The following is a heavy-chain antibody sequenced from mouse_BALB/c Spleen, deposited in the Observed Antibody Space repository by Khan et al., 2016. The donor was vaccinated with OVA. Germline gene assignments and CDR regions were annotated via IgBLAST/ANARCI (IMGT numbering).Heavy chain of an antibody. D-gene: IGHD1-1*01. J-gene: IGHJ4*01. Sequence: DLVKPGASVKLSCKASGYTFTSYWINWIKQRPGQGLEWIGRIVPGSGSSSYNEMFKGKATLTLDTSSSTAYIPLSSLTTEDSAVYFCATENYYGRTCYAMDYWGQGTSVTVSS. CDR3: ATENYYGRTCYAMDY. V-gene: IGHV1S41*01. CDR2: IVPGSGSS. CDR1: GYTFTSYW.